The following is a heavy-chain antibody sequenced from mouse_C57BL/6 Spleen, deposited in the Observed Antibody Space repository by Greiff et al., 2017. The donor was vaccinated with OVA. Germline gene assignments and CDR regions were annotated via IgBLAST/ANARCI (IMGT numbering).Heavy chain of an antibody. Sequence: VQLQESGPELVKPGASVKISCKASGYAFSSSWMNWVKQRPGKGLEWIGRIYPGDGDTNYNGKFKGKATLTADKSSSTAYMQLSSLTSEDSAVYFCAREDYYGSYYYAMDYWGQGTSVTVSS. CDR1: GYAFSSSW. D-gene: IGHD1-1*01. CDR3: AREDYYGSYYYAMDY. V-gene: IGHV1-82*01. J-gene: IGHJ4*01. CDR2: IYPGDGDT.